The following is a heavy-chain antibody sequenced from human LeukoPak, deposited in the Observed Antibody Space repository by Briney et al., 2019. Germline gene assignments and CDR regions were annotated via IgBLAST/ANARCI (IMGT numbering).Heavy chain of an antibody. Sequence: GSXXKVSCKASGGTFSSYAISWVRQAPGQGLEWMGGIIPIFGTANYAQKFQGRVTITADESTSTAYMELSSLRSEDTAVYYCARAPPMAAAGTYFDYWGQGTLVTVSS. V-gene: IGHV1-69*01. CDR2: IIPIFGTA. CDR1: GGTFSSYA. CDR3: ARAPPMAAAGTYFDY. J-gene: IGHJ4*02. D-gene: IGHD6-13*01.